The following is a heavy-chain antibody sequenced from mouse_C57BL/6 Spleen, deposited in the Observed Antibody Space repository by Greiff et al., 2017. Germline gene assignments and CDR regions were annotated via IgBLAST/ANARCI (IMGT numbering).Heavy chain of an antibody. CDR2: IDPSDSYT. CDR3: ASQTAQATY. V-gene: IGHV1-69*01. J-gene: IGHJ2*01. D-gene: IGHD3-2*02. Sequence: VQLQQPGAELVMPGASVKLSCKASGYTFTSYWMHWVKQRPGQGLEWIGEIDPSDSYTNYNQKFKGKSTLTVDKSSSTAYMQVSSLTSEDSAVYYCASQTAQATYWGQGTTLTVSS. CDR1: GYTFTSYW.